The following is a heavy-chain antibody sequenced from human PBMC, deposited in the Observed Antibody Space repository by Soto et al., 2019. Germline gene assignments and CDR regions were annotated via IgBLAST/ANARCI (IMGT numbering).Heavy chain of an antibody. CDR2: ISAANGNT. CDR3: ARSTTVNSNEYFEY. Sequence: QVHLVQSGAEEKKPGASVKVSCKASGYAFTRYTIHWVRQAPGQRLEYMGWISAANGNTKYSQNFQGRVSFNRDTSASAVYMELRRLRFEDTAVYYCARSTTVNSNEYFEYWGQGSLVTVSS. D-gene: IGHD1-1*01. J-gene: IGHJ1*01. V-gene: IGHV1-3*05. CDR1: GYAFTRYT.